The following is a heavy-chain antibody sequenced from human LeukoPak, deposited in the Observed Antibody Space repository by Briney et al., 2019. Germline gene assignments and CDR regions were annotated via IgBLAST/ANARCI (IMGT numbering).Heavy chain of an antibody. CDR1: GFTFSNYA. Sequence: GGSLRLSCAASGFTFSNYAMHWARQAPGKGLEWVTFIRYDGSNKYYAESVKGRFTISRDNSRNTQYLQMSTLRANDTAVYYCAKAIHSSSSGVVDYWGQGTLVTVSS. D-gene: IGHD6-6*01. V-gene: IGHV3-30*02. CDR3: AKAIHSSSSGVVDY. J-gene: IGHJ4*02. CDR2: IRYDGSNK.